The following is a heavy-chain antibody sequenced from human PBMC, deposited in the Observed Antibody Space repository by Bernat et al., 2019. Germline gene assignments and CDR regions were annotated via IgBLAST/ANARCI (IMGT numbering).Heavy chain of an antibody. Sequence: QVQLVESGGGVVQPGRSLRLSCAASGFTFSSYAMHWVRQAPGKGLEGVAVISYDGSNKYYADSVKGRFTISRDNSKNTLYLQMNSLRAEDTAVYYCARDRYSSSPSSLDYWGQGTLVTVSS. D-gene: IGHD6-6*01. CDR2: ISYDGSNK. J-gene: IGHJ4*02. CDR1: GFTFSSYA. CDR3: ARDRYSSSPSSLDY. V-gene: IGHV3-30-3*01.